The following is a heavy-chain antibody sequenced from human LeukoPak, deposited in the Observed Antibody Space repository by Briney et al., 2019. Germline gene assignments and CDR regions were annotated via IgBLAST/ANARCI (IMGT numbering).Heavy chain of an antibody. J-gene: IGHJ2*01. CDR1: GGSISSYY. D-gene: IGHD6-13*01. V-gene: IGHV4-59*01. Sequence: SETLSLTCTVSGGSISSYYWSWIRQPPGKGLEWIGYIYYSGSTNYNPSLKSRVTISEDTSKNQFSLKLSSVTAADTAVYYCARGGYSSSWYHWYFDLWGRGTLVTVSS. CDR3: ARGGYSSSWYHWYFDL. CDR2: IYYSGST.